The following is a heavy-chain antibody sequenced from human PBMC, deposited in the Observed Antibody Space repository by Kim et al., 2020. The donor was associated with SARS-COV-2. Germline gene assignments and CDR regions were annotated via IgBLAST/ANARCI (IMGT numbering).Heavy chain of an antibody. CDR3: ARGVTGSTLDY. J-gene: IGHJ4*02. V-gene: IGHV3-30*15. Sequence: KKDYAESVKRRNTISQENSKNTLNLQKSSLRAEDTAVYYCARGVTGSTLDYWGQGTLVTVSS. CDR2: KK. D-gene: IGHD1-7*01.